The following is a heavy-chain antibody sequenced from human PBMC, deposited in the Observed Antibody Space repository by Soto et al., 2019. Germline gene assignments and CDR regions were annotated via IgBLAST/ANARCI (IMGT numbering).Heavy chain of an antibody. CDR1: GYIFTNHY. CDR3: ARAHYYDSSGFYYDC. V-gene: IGHV1-46*01. Sequence: QVQLVQSGAEVKKPGASVKVSCKASGYIFTNHYIHWVRQAPGQGLEWMGIINPSGGSTNYLQNCQRRSTMTRDTSAGTVYTGLSSLRSEDTNVYFCARAHYYDSSGFYYDCWGQRSLGTVSS. J-gene: IGHJ4*02. CDR2: INPSGGST. D-gene: IGHD3-22*01.